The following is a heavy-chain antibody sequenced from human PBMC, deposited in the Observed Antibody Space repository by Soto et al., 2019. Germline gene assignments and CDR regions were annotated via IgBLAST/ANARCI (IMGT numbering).Heavy chain of an antibody. Sequence: GSLRLSCAASGFTFSSYEMNWVRQAPGKGLEWVSYISSSGSTIYYADSVKGRFTISRDNAKNSLYLQMNSLRVEDTAVYYCARNPDLGITGTTWGQGTLVTVSS. V-gene: IGHV3-48*03. CDR3: ARNPDLGITGTT. CDR2: ISSSGSTI. D-gene: IGHD1-7*01. CDR1: GFTFSSYE. J-gene: IGHJ4*02.